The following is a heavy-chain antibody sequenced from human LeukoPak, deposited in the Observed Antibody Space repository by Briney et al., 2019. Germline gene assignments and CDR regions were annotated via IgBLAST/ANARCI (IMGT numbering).Heavy chain of an antibody. V-gene: IGHV4-4*09. CDR3: ARRPTMVAGGYFDY. J-gene: IGHJ4*02. D-gene: IGHD4-23*01. CDR1: GGSIRSYY. CDR2: MYARGST. Sequence: ETLSLTCSVSGGSIRSYYWSWIRHTPGKGLEWLGYMYARGSTTYNPSLKSRVTIPMDTSKNQFFLKLTSVTAADTAVYYCARRPTMVAGGYFDYWGRGTLVSVSS.